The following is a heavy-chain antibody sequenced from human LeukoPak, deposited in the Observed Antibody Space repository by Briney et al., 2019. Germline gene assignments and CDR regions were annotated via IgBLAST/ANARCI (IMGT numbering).Heavy chain of an antibody. CDR3: ASLAHFDGSTYYPDF. CDR2: MHPNSGGT. CDR1: GYTFIGYY. J-gene: IGHJ4*02. D-gene: IGHD3-22*01. Sequence: ASVKVSCKASGYTFIGYYMHWLRQAPGQGLEWMGWMHPNSGGTNYAQNFQGRVTMTRDTSITTAYMELSRLTSDDTAVYYCASLAHFDGSTYYPDFWGQGTLVTVSS. V-gene: IGHV1-2*02.